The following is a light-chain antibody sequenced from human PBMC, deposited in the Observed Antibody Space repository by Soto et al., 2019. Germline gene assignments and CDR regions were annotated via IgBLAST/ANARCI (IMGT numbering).Light chain of an antibody. CDR1: SSDVCGYNY. Sequence: SVLTQPASVSGSPGESSTISCTGTSSDVCGYNYVSWYQHHPGKAPKLLIYDVSNRPSGISNRFSGSKSDNTASLTISGLQPEDEADYYCSSYTTSNTRQIVFGTGTKVTVL. CDR2: DVS. CDR3: SSYTTSNTRQIV. J-gene: IGLJ1*01. V-gene: IGLV2-14*03.